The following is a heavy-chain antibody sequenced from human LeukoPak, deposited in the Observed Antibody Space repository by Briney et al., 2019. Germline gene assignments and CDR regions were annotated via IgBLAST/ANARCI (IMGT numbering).Heavy chain of an antibody. D-gene: IGHD2-15*01. V-gene: IGHV1-24*01. Sequence: VASVKVSCKVSGYTLTKLSMHWVRQAPGKGLEWMGGFDPEDGETIYAQKFQGRVTMTEDTSTDTAYMELSSLRSEDTAVYYCATDLGYCSGGCCRDYWGQGTLVTVSS. CDR2: FDPEDGET. CDR3: ATDLGYCSGGCCRDY. CDR1: GYTLTKLS. J-gene: IGHJ4*02.